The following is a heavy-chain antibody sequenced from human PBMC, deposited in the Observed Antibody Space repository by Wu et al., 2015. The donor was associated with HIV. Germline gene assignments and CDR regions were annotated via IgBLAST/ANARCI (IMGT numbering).Heavy chain of an antibody. J-gene: IGHJ3*02. Sequence: QVQLVQSGAEVKKPGSSVKVSCKASGGTFSSYAFTWVRQAPGQGLEWMGGIIPPFGTPNYAQKFQGRVTITADESTSTAYMELSSLRSEDTAVYYCARETRGYQAFDIWGQGTMVTVSS. CDR3: ARETRGYQAFDI. CDR2: IIPPFGTP. D-gene: IGHD5-18*01. CDR1: GGTFSSYA. V-gene: IGHV1-69*12.